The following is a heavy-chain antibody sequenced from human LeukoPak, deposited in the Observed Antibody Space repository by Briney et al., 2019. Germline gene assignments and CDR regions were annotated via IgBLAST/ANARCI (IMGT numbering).Heavy chain of an antibody. CDR1: GGSFSGYY. Sequence: SETLSLTCAVYGGSFSGYYWSWIRQPPGKGLEWIGEINHSGSTNYNPSLKSRVTISVDTSKNQFSLKLSSVTAADTAVYYCARIMVYASGWFDPWGQGTLATVSS. J-gene: IGHJ5*02. V-gene: IGHV4-34*01. D-gene: IGHD2-8*01. CDR3: ARIMVYASGWFDP. CDR2: INHSGST.